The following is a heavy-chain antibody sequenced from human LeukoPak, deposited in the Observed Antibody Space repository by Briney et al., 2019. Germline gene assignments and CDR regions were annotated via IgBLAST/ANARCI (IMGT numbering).Heavy chain of an antibody. D-gene: IGHD6-13*01. CDR3: ARDPSYSSHYYMDV. CDR2: ISSSSSTI. Sequence: PGGSLRLSCTASGFTFSSYSMNWVRQAPGKGLEWVSYISSSSSTIYYADSVKGRFTISRDNAKNSLYLQMNSLRAEDTAVYYCARDPSYSSHYYMDVWGKGTTVTVSS. J-gene: IGHJ6*03. CDR1: GFTFSSYS. V-gene: IGHV3-48*04.